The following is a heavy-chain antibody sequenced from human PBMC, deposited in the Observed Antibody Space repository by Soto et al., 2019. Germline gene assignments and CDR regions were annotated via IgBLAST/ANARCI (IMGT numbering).Heavy chain of an antibody. D-gene: IGHD2-2*01. CDR2: IFSNDDK. CDR1: GLSLSNAKLG. V-gene: IGHV2-26*01. Sequence: QVTLKESGPVLVKPTETLTLTCTVSGLSLSNAKLGVSWIRQPPGKALEWLAHIFSNDDKSYSTSLDRRLTISKDTINSQVVLTTTNLDPVVSGTYYCALIEDCSRTDCVLASFDPWGQGTLGSVSS. J-gene: IGHJ5*02. CDR3: ALIEDCSRTDCVLASFDP.